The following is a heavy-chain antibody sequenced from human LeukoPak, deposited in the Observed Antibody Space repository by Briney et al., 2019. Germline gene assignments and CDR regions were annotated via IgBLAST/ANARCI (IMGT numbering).Heavy chain of an antibody. CDR2: FYYSGST. Sequence: SETLSLTCTVSGGSISSFSSYWGWIRQPPGKGLEWIGSFYYSGSTNYNPSLKSRVTISVDTSKNQFSLKLSSVTAADTAVYYCARGRGYTYAVWFDPWGQGTLVTVSS. CDR1: GGSISSFSSY. CDR3: ARGRGYTYAVWFDP. J-gene: IGHJ5*02. V-gene: IGHV4-39*07. D-gene: IGHD5-18*01.